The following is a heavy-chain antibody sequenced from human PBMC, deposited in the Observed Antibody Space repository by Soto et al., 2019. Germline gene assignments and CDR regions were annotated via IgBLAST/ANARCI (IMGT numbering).Heavy chain of an antibody. D-gene: IGHD6-19*01. V-gene: IGHV3-48*02. CDR3: ATDWQWLSLYFDF. CDR2: ISTSSSTK. Sequence: GGSLRLSCAASGFTFSAYNMNWVRRAPGKGLEWISYISTSSSTKYYADSVKGRFTISRDNAKNSLYLQMNSLRDEDTAVYYCATDWQWLSLYFDFWGPGTLLCVSS. CDR1: GFTFSAYN. J-gene: IGHJ4*02.